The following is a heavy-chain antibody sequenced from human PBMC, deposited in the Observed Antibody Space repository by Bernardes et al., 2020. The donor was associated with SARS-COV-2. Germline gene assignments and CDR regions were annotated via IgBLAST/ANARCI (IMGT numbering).Heavy chain of an antibody. CDR2: ISGFNGDT. Sequence: ASVQVSCKACGYAFSSYVISWARQAPGQGLEWMGWISGFNGDTSYIQKIQDRVTMTTDTSTSTAYMDLRDLRSDDTAVYYCAREVMVRISDTYRNGMDLWGQGTTVTVSS. D-gene: IGHD3-10*01. CDR3: AREVMVRISDTYRNGMDL. V-gene: IGHV1-18*01. J-gene: IGHJ6*02. CDR1: GYAFSSYV.